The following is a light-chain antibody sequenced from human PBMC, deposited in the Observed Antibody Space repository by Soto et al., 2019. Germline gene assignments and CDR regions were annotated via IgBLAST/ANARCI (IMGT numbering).Light chain of an antibody. V-gene: IGKV3-15*01. CDR1: HSVSSN. CDR2: GAS. CDR3: QQYNNWPWT. J-gene: IGKJ1*01. Sequence: EIVMTQSPATLSVSPGERATLSCRASHSVSSNLAWYQQKPGQAPRLLIYGASTRATGIPARFSGSGSGTEFTLTISSLQSEDFAVYYCQQYNNWPWTFGQGTKVDI.